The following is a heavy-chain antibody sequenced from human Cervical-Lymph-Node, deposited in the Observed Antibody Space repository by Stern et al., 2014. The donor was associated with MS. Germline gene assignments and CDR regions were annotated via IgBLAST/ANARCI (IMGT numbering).Heavy chain of an antibody. J-gene: IGHJ6*02. D-gene: IGHD2-2*01. CDR3: ARQSHCSSTRCYFSYYYGIDV. CDR1: GGSISSGGYY. CDR2: LHYSGST. V-gene: IGHV4-31*03. Sequence: QLQLQESGPGLVKPSETLSLTCTVSGGSISSGGYYWTWIRQHPGKDLEWIGNLHYSGSTYYNPPLRSRVTISIDTSKDQFSLKLSSVTAADTAVYCCARQSHCSSTRCYFSYYYGIDVWGQGTTVTVSS.